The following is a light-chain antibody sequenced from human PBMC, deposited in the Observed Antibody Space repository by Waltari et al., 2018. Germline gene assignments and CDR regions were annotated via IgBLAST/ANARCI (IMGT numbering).Light chain of an antibody. Sequence: QSILTQPTSVSGAPGQRVTISCTGSSSNIGAGHDVHWYQAFPGTAPKLLIYGNNNRPSGVPYRFSGSKSGSSASLAIKGLQAEDEADYDCQSFDSNVRGGVVFGGGTKVTVL. V-gene: IGLV1-40*01. CDR1: SSNIGAGHD. CDR3: QSFDSNVRGGVV. J-gene: IGLJ3*02. CDR2: GNN.